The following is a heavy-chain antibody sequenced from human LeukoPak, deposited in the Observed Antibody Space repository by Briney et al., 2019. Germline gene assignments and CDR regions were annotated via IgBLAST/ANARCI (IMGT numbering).Heavy chain of an antibody. CDR3: AKDGTVVVVAATALDY. V-gene: IGHV1-69*13. CDR1: GGTFSSYA. D-gene: IGHD2-15*01. J-gene: IGHJ4*02. CDR2: IIPIFGTA. Sequence: SVKVSCKASGGTFSSYAISWVRQAPGQGLEWMGGIIPIFGTANYAQKFQGRVTITADESTSTAYMELSSLRSEDTAVYYCAKDGTVVVVAATALDYWGQGTLVTVSS.